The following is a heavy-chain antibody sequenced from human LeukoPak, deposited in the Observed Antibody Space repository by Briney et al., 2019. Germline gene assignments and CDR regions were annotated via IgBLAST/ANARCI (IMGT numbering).Heavy chain of an antibody. D-gene: IGHD2-8*01. CDR2: INGGNGNT. Sequence: GASVTVSCKASGYTFTSYAMHWVRQAPGQRLEWMGWINGGNGNTKYSQKFQGRVTITRDTSASTAYMELSSLRSEDTAVYYCANKIVYDFDYWGQGTLVTVSS. CDR1: GYTFTSYA. V-gene: IGHV1-3*01. J-gene: IGHJ4*02. CDR3: ANKIVYDFDY.